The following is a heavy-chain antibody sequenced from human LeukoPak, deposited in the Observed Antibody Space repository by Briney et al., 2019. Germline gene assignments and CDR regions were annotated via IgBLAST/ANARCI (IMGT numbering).Heavy chain of an antibody. D-gene: IGHD6-13*01. CDR1: GFPFSSYA. J-gene: IGHJ4*02. CDR2: INSDGST. CDR3: AKAGSSWLYYFNS. Sequence: GGSLRLSCAASGFPFSSYAMSWVRQAPGKGLEWVSTINSDGSTYYAASVRGRFSISRDSSKNTLYLQMNSLRAEDTALYYCAKAGSSWLYYFNSWGQGTLVTVSS. V-gene: IGHV3-23*01.